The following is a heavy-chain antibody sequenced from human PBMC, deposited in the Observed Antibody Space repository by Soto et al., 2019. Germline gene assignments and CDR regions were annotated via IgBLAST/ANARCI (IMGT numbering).Heavy chain of an antibody. CDR1: GFTFSSYS. CDR3: ARGRGVVTAIYYWFDP. Sequence: GGSLRLSCAASGFTFSSYSMNWVRQAPGKGLEWVSSISSSSSYIYYADSVKGRFTISRDNAKNSLYLQMNSLRSEDTAVYYCARGRGVVTAIYYWFDPWGQGTLVTVSS. D-gene: IGHD2-21*02. CDR2: ISSSSSYI. V-gene: IGHV3-21*04. J-gene: IGHJ5*02.